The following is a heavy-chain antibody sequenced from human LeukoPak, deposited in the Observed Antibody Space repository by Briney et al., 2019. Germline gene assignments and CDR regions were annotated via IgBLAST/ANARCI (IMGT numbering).Heavy chain of an antibody. CDR1: GYSFASYW. J-gene: IGHJ4*02. CDR3: ARSGYSYGSYYFDY. CDR2: IYPGDSDT. Sequence: GESLKISCRVSGYSFASYWIGWVRQMPGEGLEWMGIIYPGDSDTRFSPSFQGQVTISADKSISTAYLQWSSLKASDTAMYYCARSGYSYGSYYFDYWGQGTLVTVSS. D-gene: IGHD5-18*01. V-gene: IGHV5-51*01.